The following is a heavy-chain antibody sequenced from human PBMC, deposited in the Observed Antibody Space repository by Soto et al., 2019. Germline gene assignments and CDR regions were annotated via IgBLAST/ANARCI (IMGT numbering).Heavy chain of an antibody. Sequence: QVQLVQSGAEVKKPGSSVKVSCKASGGTFSSYAISWVRQAPGQGLEWMGGIIPIFGTANYAQKFQGRVTITADEPTSQAYMELSSVRSEGAAVYYCAGGLGYGGGSGSTYNWFDPWGQGTLVTVSS. D-gene: IGHD3-10*01. V-gene: IGHV1-69*01. CDR1: GGTFSSYA. J-gene: IGHJ5*02. CDR2: IIPIFGTA. CDR3: AGGLGYGGGSGSTYNWFDP.